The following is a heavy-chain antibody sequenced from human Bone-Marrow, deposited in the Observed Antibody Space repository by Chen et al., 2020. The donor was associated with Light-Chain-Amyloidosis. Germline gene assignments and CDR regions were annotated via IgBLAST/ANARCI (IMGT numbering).Heavy chain of an antibody. CDR3: GGGEWCSGGGCWGWGLS. CDR1: GYTFINSD. Sequence: QVQLVQSGAEVKKPGASVKVSCKASGYTFINSDLNWVRQAPGQGLERMGWLNPGAGDGGYGQRCQDRVTMTRNSSMSTAYMGVGSRRSGEAAVYDWGGGEWCSGGGCWGWGLSWGQGALGTVSS. J-gene: IGHJ4*02. V-gene: IGHV1-8*01. CDR2: LNPGAGDG. D-gene: IGHD2-15*01.